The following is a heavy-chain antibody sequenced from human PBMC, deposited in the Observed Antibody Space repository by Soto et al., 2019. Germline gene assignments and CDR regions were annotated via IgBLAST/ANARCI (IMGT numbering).Heavy chain of an antibody. CDR2: IKSKTDGGTT. Sequence: EVQLVESGGGLVKPGGSLRLSCAASGFTFSNAWMNWVRQAPGKGLEWVGRIKSKTDGGTTDYAAPVKGRFTISRDDSKNTLYLQMNSLKTEDTAVYYCTTELLPSYSSSWYVWRGNNYYYYGMDVWGQGTTVTVSS. V-gene: IGHV3-15*07. CDR1: GFTFSNAW. CDR3: TTELLPSYSSSWYVWRGNNYYYYGMDV. D-gene: IGHD6-13*01. J-gene: IGHJ6*02.